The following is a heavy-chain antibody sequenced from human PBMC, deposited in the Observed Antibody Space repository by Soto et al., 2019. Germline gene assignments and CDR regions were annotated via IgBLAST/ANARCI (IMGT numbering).Heavy chain of an antibody. Sequence: QLQLQESGSGLVKPSQTLSLTCAVSGGSISSGGYSWSWIRQPPGKGLEWIGYIYHSGSTYYNPSLKSRVTISVDRSKNQFSLKLSSVTAADTAVYYCARYCTNGVCRGWFDPWGQGTLVTVSS. J-gene: IGHJ5*02. D-gene: IGHD2-8*01. V-gene: IGHV4-30-2*01. CDR3: ARYCTNGVCRGWFDP. CDR1: GGSISSGGYS. CDR2: IYHSGST.